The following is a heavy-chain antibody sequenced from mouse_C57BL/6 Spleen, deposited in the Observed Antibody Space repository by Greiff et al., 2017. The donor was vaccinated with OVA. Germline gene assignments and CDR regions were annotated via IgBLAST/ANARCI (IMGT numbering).Heavy chain of an antibody. V-gene: IGHV5-4*03. D-gene: IGHD2-1*01. Sequence: EVKLMESGGGLVKPGGSLKLSCAASGFTFSSYAMSWVRQTPEKRLEWVATISDGGSYTYYPDNVKGRFTISRDNAKNNLYLQMSQLKSEDTAMYYCARAKAYGNYLYYFDYWGQGTTLTVSS. CDR1: GFTFSSYA. J-gene: IGHJ2*01. CDR3: ARAKAYGNYLYYFDY. CDR2: ISDGGSYT.